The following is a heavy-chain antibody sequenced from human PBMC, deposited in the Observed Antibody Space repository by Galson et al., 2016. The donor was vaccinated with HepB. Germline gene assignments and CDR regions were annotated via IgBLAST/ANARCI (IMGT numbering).Heavy chain of an antibody. V-gene: IGHV3-11*03. Sequence: SLRLSCAASGFTFSDYSMSWIRQAPGKGLEWLSYISSSSHHTDYADSSKGRFTISRDNARNSLYLQMNSLRADDTAVYYCARNPPSPGHGACLDFWGPGATVTVSS. J-gene: IGHJ6*02. CDR3: ARNPPSPGHGACLDF. CDR2: ISSSSHHT. CDR1: GFTFSDYS. D-gene: IGHD1-14*01.